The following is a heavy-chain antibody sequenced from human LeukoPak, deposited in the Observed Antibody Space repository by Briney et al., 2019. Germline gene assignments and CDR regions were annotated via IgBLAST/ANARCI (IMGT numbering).Heavy chain of an antibody. V-gene: IGHV4-39*01. Sequence: KPSETLSLTCTVSGXSISSFSDYWGWIRQPPGKGLESIGSIQYSGSTYYNPSLKSRLTMSIDTSRELLSLTLSSVTAADTAIYFCARHGGRFYYDSSGQMFDYWGQGTLVTVSS. J-gene: IGHJ4*02. CDR1: GXSISSFSDY. CDR3: ARHGGRFYYDSSGQMFDY. CDR2: IQYSGST. D-gene: IGHD3-22*01.